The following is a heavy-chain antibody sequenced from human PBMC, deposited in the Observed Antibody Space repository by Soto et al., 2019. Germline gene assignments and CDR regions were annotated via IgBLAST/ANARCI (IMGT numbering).Heavy chain of an antibody. J-gene: IGHJ4*02. Sequence: QITLKESGPTLVKPTQTLTLTCTFSGFSLSTHTVGVAWIRQPPGKALAWLALIYWDEDKRYSPSLKSRLTITKDTSKNQVVLTMTNMDPVDTATYYCAHIVPFDYRGYNFEFRCQGILVTVSS. CDR2: IYWDEDK. CDR3: AHIVPFDYRGYNFEF. D-gene: IGHD3-9*01. CDR1: GFSLSTHTVG. V-gene: IGHV2-5*02.